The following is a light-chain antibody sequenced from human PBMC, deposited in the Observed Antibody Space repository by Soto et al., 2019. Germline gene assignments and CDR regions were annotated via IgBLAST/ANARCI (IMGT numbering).Light chain of an antibody. CDR3: SSYTRDTALV. J-gene: IGLJ1*01. Sequence: QSVLTQPASVSGSPGQSITISCTGTSSDVGGYDYVSWYQQHPGKAPKLMIYEVSDRPLGVSNRFSGSKSGNTASLTISGLQAEDEADYYCSSYTRDTALVFGTGTKLTVL. V-gene: IGLV2-14*01. CDR2: EVS. CDR1: SSDVGGYDY.